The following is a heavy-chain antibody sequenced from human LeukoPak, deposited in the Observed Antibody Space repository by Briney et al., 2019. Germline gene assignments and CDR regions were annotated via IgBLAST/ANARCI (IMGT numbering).Heavy chain of an antibody. D-gene: IGHD3-10*01. CDR3: ARILKRPLLYYYGSGNLQRDYYYMDV. CDR1: GYTLTELS. Sequence: GASVKVSCKVSGYTLTELSMHWVRQAPGKGLEWMGGFDPEDGETIYAQKFQGRVTMTEDTSTDTAYMELSSLRSEDTAVYYCARILKRPLLYYYGSGNLQRDYYYMDVWGKGTTVTVSS. J-gene: IGHJ6*03. CDR2: FDPEDGET. V-gene: IGHV1-24*01.